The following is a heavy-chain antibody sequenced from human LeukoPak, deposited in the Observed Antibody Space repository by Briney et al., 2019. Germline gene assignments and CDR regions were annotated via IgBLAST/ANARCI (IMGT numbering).Heavy chain of an antibody. CDR3: ARDRRGWYNVDAFDI. CDR1: GGSFSGYY. Sequence: SETLSLTCAVYGGSFSGYYWSWIRQPPGKGLEWIGEINHSGSTNYNPSLKSRVTMSVDTSKNQFSLKLSSVTAADTAVYYCARDRRGWYNVDAFDIWGQGTMVTVSS. J-gene: IGHJ3*02. V-gene: IGHV4-34*01. D-gene: IGHD6-19*01. CDR2: INHSGST.